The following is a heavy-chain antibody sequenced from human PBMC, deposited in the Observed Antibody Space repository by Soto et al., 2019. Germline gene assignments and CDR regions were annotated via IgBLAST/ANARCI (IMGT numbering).Heavy chain of an antibody. CDR1: GYTFTGYY. CDR2: INPNSGGT. CDR3: ARDPHITGTMSDGMDV. D-gene: IGHD1-7*01. Sequence: ASVKVSCKASGYTFTGYYMHWVRQAPGQGLEWMGWINPNSGGTNYAQKFQGRVTMTRDTSISTAYMELSRLRSDDTAVYYCARDPHITGTMSDGMDVWGQGTTVTVSS. J-gene: IGHJ6*02. V-gene: IGHV1-2*02.